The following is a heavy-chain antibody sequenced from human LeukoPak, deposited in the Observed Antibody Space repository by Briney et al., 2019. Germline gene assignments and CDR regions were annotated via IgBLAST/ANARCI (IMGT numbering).Heavy chain of an antibody. D-gene: IGHD3-9*01. J-gene: IGHJ4*02. CDR2: IYTSGST. V-gene: IGHV4-4*07. CDR3: ARDFSYDISNYFDY. CDR1: GGSISSYY. Sequence: SETLSLTCTVSGGSISSYYWSWIRQPAGKGLEWIGRIYTSGSTNYNPSLKSRVTMSVDTSKNQFSLKLSSATAADTAVYYCARDFSYDISNYFDYWGQGTLVTVSS.